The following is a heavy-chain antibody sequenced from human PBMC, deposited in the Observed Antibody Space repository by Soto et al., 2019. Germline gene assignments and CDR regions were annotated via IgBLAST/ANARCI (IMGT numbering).Heavy chain of an antibody. CDR2: ISGSGDTT. CDR3: ARELRPRAIVMMVGTTTGFLDG. J-gene: IGHJ4*02. Sequence: GWSLRLSCVGSGFRFSNYAMTWVRQAPGKGLEWVSAISGSGDTTYYTDSVRGRFTMSRDNSRNTVFLQMNRLGPEDTAIYFCARELRPRAIVMMVGTTTGFLDGWGQGGLVTVSS. CDR1: GFRFSNYA. D-gene: IGHD2-15*01. V-gene: IGHV3-23*01.